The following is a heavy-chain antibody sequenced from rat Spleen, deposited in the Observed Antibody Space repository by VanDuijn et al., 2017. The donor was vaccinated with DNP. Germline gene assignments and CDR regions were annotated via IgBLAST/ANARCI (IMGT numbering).Heavy chain of an antibody. Sequence: QVQLQQSGAELAKPGSSVKISCTASGYTFTSYYIGWIKQTTGQGLEYIGYINTGSGGTNYNERFKGNATLTVDKSSSTAFMQLSSLTPDDSAVYYCARRRLPYWYFDFWGPGTMVTVSS. D-gene: IGHD1-4*01. CDR2: INTGSGGT. CDR1: GYTFTSYY. J-gene: IGHJ1*01. CDR3: ARRRLPYWYFDF. V-gene: IGHV1-43*01.